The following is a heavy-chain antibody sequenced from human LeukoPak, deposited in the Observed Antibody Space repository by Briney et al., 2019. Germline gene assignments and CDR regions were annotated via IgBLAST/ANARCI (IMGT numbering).Heavy chain of an antibody. Sequence: GGSLRLSCAASGFTFSSYAMSWVRQAPGKGLEWVSAISGSGGSTHYADSVKGRFTISRDNSKNTLYLQMNSLRAEDTAVYYCAKIYCSSTSCYDYDAFDIWGQGTMVTVSS. D-gene: IGHD2-2*01. CDR2: ISGSGGST. CDR3: AKIYCSSTSCYDYDAFDI. CDR1: GFTFSSYA. V-gene: IGHV3-23*01. J-gene: IGHJ3*02.